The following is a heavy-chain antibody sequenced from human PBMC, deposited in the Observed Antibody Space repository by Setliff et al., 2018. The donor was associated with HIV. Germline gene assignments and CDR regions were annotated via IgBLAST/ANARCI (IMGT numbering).Heavy chain of an antibody. Sequence: SETLSLTCTVSGDSVRNYYWSWIRQPPERGLDYIGYINYNGNTNYNPSLKSRVTMSVDTSKNQISLKLRSVTAADTAVYYCARVGYYDSSFDYWGQGTLVTVSS. J-gene: IGHJ4*02. CDR2: INYNGNT. CDR1: GDSVRNYY. V-gene: IGHV4-59*02. D-gene: IGHD3-22*01. CDR3: ARVGYYDSSFDY.